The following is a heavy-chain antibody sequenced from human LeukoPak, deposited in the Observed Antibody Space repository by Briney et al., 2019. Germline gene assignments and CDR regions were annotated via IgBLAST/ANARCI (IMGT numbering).Heavy chain of an antibody. CDR1: GGSISSSSYY. V-gene: IGHV4-39*01. Sequence: SETLSLTCTVSGGSISSSSYYWGGIRQPPGKGLEWIGSIYYSGSTYYNPSRKSRITISVDTAKNQFSLKLSSVTAADTAVYYCARHVQISGYYGPHYFDYWGQGTLVTVSS. CDR3: ARHVQISGYYGPHYFDY. D-gene: IGHD3-22*01. CDR2: IYYSGST. J-gene: IGHJ4*02.